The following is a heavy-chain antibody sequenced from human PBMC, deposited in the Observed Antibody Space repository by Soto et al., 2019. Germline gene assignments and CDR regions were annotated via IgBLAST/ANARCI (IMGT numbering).Heavy chain of an antibody. CDR2: IWYDGSNK. V-gene: IGHV3-33*01. Sequence: GGSLRLSCAASGFTFSSYGMHWVRQAPGKGLEWVAVIWYDGSNKYYADSVKGRFTISRDNSKNTLYLQMNSLRAEDTAVYYCARDGSYVDIVATITFPHYYYYYGMDVWGQGTTVTVSS. J-gene: IGHJ6*02. CDR3: ARDGSYVDIVATITFPHYYYYYGMDV. D-gene: IGHD5-12*01. CDR1: GFTFSSYG.